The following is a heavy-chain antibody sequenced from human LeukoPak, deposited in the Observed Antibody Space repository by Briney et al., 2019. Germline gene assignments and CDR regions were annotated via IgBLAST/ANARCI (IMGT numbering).Heavy chain of an antibody. V-gene: IGHV1-2*02. CDR1: GYTFTDYY. CDR2: INPNSGGT. J-gene: IGHJ4*02. D-gene: IGHD3-10*01. Sequence: ASVKVSCKASGYTFTDYYMHWVRQAPGQGLEWMGWINPNSGGTNYAQKFQGRVTMTRDTSISTAYMELSRLRSDDTAVYYCARGSTYYYGSGSYQRQEAPDYWGQGALVTVSS. CDR3: ARGSTYYYGSGSYQRQEAPDY.